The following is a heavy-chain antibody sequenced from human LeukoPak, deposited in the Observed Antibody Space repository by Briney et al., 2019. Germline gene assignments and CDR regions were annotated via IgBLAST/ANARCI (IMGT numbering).Heavy chain of an antibody. CDR3: AREKFGYYYYMDV. CDR1: GGSISSGDYY. D-gene: IGHD3-16*01. Sequence: SETLSLTCNVSGGSISSGDYYWSWIRQPPGKGLEWIGYIYYSGSTYYNPSLKSRVTISVDTSKNQFSLKLSSVTAADTAVYYCAREKFGYYYYMDVWGKGTTVTVSS. J-gene: IGHJ6*03. V-gene: IGHV4-30-4*08. CDR2: IYYSGST.